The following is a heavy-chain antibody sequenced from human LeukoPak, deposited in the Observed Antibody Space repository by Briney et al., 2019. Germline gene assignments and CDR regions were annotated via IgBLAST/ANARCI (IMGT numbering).Heavy chain of an antibody. CDR3: ARYYASYGMDV. J-gene: IGHJ6*02. CDR1: GFTFSSFS. CDR2: ISSGSTYI. V-gene: IGHV3-21*01. Sequence: GGSLRLSCTASGFTFSSFSMNWVRQAPGKGLEWVSSISSGSTYIYYADSLKDRFIISRDNAKSSLYLQMNSLRVEDTAVYYCARYYASYGMDVWGQGTTVTVSS.